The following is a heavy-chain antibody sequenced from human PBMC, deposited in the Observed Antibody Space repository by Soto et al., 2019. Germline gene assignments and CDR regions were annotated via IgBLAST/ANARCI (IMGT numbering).Heavy chain of an antibody. CDR1: GYSFSSYG. CDR2: IIPIFGTA. CDR3: ARSVVVPAAIDYYYGMDV. D-gene: IGHD2-2*01. J-gene: IGHJ6*02. Sequence: SVKVSCKASGYSFSSYGISWVRRAPGQGLEWMGGIIPIFGTANYAQKFQGRVTITADKSTSTAYMELSSLRSENTAVYYCARSVVVPAAIDYYYGMDVWGQGTTVTVSS. V-gene: IGHV1-69*06.